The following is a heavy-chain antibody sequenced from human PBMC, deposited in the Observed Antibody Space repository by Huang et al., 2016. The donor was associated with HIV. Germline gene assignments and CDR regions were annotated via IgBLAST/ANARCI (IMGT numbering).Heavy chain of an antibody. J-gene: IGHJ6*02. CDR1: GGSISGSSYY. V-gene: IGHV4-39*01. Sequence: QLQLQESGPGLVKPSETLSLTCSVSGGSISGSSYYWGWIRQPPGKGLAWIGNIYFSGSTYYNPSRKSRVTIAVDTSKNQFTLKLNSVTAADTAVYYCVNFIQYYDFPKLMDVWGQGTTVTVSS. D-gene: IGHD3-3*01. CDR2: IYFSGST. CDR3: VNFIQYYDFPKLMDV.